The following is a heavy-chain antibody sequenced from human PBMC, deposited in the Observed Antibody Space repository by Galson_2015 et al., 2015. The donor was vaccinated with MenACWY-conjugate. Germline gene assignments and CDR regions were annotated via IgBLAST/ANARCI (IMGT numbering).Heavy chain of an antibody. J-gene: IGHJ4*02. Sequence: SLRLSCAASGFIFNKFAMTWIRQAPGKGLEWVSAASGSGGVTYHADSVKGRFTISRDNYKNTLYLQMTSLKAEDTAIYYCAKGPLYGSSGSDSDYFDYWGQGALVTVSS. CDR3: AKGPLYGSSGSDSDYFDY. CDR2: ASGSGGVT. CDR1: GFIFNKFA. D-gene: IGHD3-22*01. V-gene: IGHV3-23*01.